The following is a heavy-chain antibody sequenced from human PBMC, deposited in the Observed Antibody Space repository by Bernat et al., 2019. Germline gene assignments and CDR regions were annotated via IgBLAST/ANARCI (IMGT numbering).Heavy chain of an antibody. Sequence: EVQLVESGGGLVQPGGSLRLSCAASGFTVSSNYMSWVRQAPGKGLEWVSVIYSGGSTYYADSVKGRFTISRDNSKNTLYLQMNSLRAEDTAVYYCARTIVDDAFDIWGQGTMVTVSS. CDR2: IYSGGST. D-gene: IGHD4-11*01. J-gene: IGHJ3*02. CDR3: ARTIVDDAFDI. V-gene: IGHV3-66*01. CDR1: GFTVSSNY.